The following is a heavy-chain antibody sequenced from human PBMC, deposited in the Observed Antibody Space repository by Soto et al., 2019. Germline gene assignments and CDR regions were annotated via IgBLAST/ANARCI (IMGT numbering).Heavy chain of an antibody. CDR2: IYVSGSP. CDR3: ARGVGSSPPQY. CDR1: GGSISVYY. V-gene: IGHV4-59*01. J-gene: IGHJ4*02. Sequence: SETLSLTCTISGGSISVYYWSWIRQTPGQGLEWIGYIYVSGSPYYNPSLRSRVTISADTSKNQISLKLTSPTAADTAVYYCARGVGSSPPQYWGRGTLVTVSS. D-gene: IGHD1-26*01.